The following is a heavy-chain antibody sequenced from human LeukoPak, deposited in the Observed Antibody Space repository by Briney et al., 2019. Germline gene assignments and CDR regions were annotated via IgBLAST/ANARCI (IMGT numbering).Heavy chain of an antibody. CDR2: ISSSSSTI. CDR3: ARVIVSVIFGNYYYMDV. D-gene: IGHD3-3*01. Sequence: HAGGSLRLSCAASGFTFSSYSMNWVRQAPGKGLEWVSYISSSSSTIYYADSVKGRFTISRDNAKNSLYLQMNSLRAEDTVLYHCARVIVSVIFGNYYYMDVWGKGTTVTVSS. CDR1: GFTFSSYS. V-gene: IGHV3-48*04. J-gene: IGHJ6*03.